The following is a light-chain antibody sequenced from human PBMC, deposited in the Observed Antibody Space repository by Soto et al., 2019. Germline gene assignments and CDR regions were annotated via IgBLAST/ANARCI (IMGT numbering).Light chain of an antibody. CDR3: QQYNSYSRT. V-gene: IGKV1-5*03. CDR2: KAS. CDR1: QSISSW. J-gene: IGKJ1*01. Sequence: DIQMTQSLSTLSASVGDRVTITCRASQSISSWLAWYQQKPGKAPKLLIYKASSLESGVPSRFSGSGSGTEFTLTISSLQPDDFATYYCQQYNSYSRTFGPGTKV.